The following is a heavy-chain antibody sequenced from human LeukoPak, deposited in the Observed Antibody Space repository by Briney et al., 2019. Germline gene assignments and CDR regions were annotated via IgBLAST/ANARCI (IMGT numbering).Heavy chain of an antibody. CDR2: ISSSSSYI. Sequence: TGGSLRLSCAASGFNFSDSAMPWVRQAPGKGLEWVSSISSSSSYIYYADSVKGRFTISRDNAKNSLYLQLNSLRAEDTAVYYCGRRRYSSGWTWAFDIWGEGAMVTASS. V-gene: IGHV3-21*01. CDR3: GRRRYSSGWTWAFDI. CDR1: GFNFSDSA. D-gene: IGHD6-19*01. J-gene: IGHJ3*02.